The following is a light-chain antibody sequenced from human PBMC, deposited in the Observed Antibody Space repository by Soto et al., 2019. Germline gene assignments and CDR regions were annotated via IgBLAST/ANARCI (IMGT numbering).Light chain of an antibody. CDR3: SSYAGSNNYV. Sequence: QSVLTQPPSASGSPGQSVTISCTGTSSDVGGYKYVSWYQQHPGKAPKLMIYEVSKRPSGVPDRFSGSKSGNTASLTVSGLQAEDEADYYCSSYAGSNNYVFGSGTKV. J-gene: IGLJ1*01. V-gene: IGLV2-8*01. CDR1: SSDVGGYKY. CDR2: EVS.